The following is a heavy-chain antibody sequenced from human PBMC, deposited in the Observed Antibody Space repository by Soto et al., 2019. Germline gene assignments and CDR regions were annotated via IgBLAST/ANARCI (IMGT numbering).Heavy chain of an antibody. J-gene: IGHJ4*02. Sequence: EVQLLESGGGLVQPGGSLKLSCAASGFTFNLYAMSWVRQAPGKGLEWVSVISGSDDNTYYADSVKGRFTISRDNSKNTLYLQMNSLRAEDTAIYYCAKDIHSSSWPFFSDSWGQGTLVTVSS. CDR1: GFTFNLYA. V-gene: IGHV3-23*01. CDR3: AKDIHSSSWPFFSDS. D-gene: IGHD6-13*01. CDR2: ISGSDDNT.